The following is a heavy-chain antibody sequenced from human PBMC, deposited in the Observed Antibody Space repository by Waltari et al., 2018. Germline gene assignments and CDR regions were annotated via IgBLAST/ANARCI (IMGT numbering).Heavy chain of an antibody. CDR3: AKDRDGSSLTLYYFDH. CDR2: VSGSGDTT. D-gene: IGHD1-26*01. Sequence: EVQLLESGGGLVQPGGSLRLPCGASGFTFRSYGLVWVRQGAGKGLEWVSSVSGSGDTTDYADSVKGRFTISRDNSKNTFYLQMNSLRVDDTAVYYCAKDRDGSSLTLYYFDHWSQGALVTVSS. CDR1: GFTFRSYG. V-gene: IGHV3-23*01. J-gene: IGHJ4*02.